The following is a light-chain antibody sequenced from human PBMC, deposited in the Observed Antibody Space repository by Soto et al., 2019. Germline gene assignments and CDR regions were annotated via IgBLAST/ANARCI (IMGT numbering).Light chain of an antibody. CDR3: VLDMGSGISV. J-gene: IGLJ2*01. V-gene: IGLV8-61*01. Sequence: QTVVTQEPSFSVSPGGTVTLTCGLSSGSVSTSYYPSWYQQTPGQAPRTLIYNTYTRSSGVPDRFSASILGDKAALTITGAQADDESDYYCVLDMGSGISVFGGGTKDTVL. CDR2: NTY. CDR1: SGSVSTSYY.